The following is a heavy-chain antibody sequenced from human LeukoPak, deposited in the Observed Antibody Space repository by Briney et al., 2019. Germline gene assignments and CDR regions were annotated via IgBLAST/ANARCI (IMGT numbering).Heavy chain of an antibody. Sequence: GGSLRLSCAASGFTSSHHYMSWVRQAPGKGLEWVGNIKQDGNEKFYADSVKGRFTISRDDAKSSVYLQMNSLRAEDTAVYYCVREAIIVVVPAAADDAFDVWGQGIMVSVSS. J-gene: IGHJ3*01. V-gene: IGHV3-7*01. CDR1: GFTSSHHY. D-gene: IGHD2-2*01. CDR2: IKQDGNEK. CDR3: VREAIIVVVPAAADDAFDV.